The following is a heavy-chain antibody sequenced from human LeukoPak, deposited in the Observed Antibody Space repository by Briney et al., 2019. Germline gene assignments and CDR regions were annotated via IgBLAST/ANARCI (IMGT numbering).Heavy chain of an antibody. CDR2: VFPGDSDT. Sequence: GESLKISCQGSEYTFTSSWIGWVRQMPEKGLEWMGSVFPGDSDTRYLPSFEGQVTISADKAINTAYLQWSSLKASDTAMYYCARHRGAKDGSDIWGQGTMVTVAS. CDR1: EYTFTSSW. J-gene: IGHJ3*02. V-gene: IGHV5-51*01. CDR3: ARHRGAKDGSDI. D-gene: IGHD1-26*01.